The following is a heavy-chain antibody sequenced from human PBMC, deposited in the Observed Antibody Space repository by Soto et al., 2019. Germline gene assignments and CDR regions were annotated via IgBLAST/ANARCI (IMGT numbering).Heavy chain of an antibody. V-gene: IGHV2-5*02. D-gene: IGHD1-26*01. J-gene: IGHJ4*02. CDR2: IYWDDSK. Sequence: QITLKESGPTLVKPTQTLTLTCTFSGFSLSTDRVGVGWIRQPPGKAPDWLAVIYWDDSKTYSPSLKSRLTITKDTSKNQVVLTMTNMDPVDTATYYCAHAYGGRSLYWGQGTLVTVSS. CDR3: AHAYGGRSLY. CDR1: GFSLSTDRVG.